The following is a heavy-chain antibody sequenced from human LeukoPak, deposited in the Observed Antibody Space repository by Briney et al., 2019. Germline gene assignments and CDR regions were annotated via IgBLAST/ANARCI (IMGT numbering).Heavy chain of an antibody. D-gene: IGHD3-22*01. Sequence: SETLSLTCAVYGGSFSGYYWSWIRQPPGKGLEWIGEINHSGSTNYNPSLKSRVTISVDTSKNQFSLKLSSVTAADTAVYYCARQSGRDYYDSSGYRIAAAFDIWGQGTMVTVSS. CDR2: INHSGST. V-gene: IGHV4-34*01. CDR1: GGSFSGYY. CDR3: ARQSGRDYYDSSGYRIAAAFDI. J-gene: IGHJ3*02.